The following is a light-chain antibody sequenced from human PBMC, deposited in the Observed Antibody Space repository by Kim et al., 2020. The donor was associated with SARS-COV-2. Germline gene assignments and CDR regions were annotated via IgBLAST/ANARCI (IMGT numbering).Light chain of an antibody. Sequence: DIQMTQSPSTLSASVGDRVSITCRASQSISTWLAWYQQKPGKAPKLLIYKTSNLQSGVPSRFSGSGSGTEFTLTISSLQPDDFATYYCQQYDSYPVIFGGGTKVDIK. CDR2: KTS. V-gene: IGKV1-5*03. CDR1: QSISTW. J-gene: IGKJ4*01. CDR3: QQYDSYPVI.